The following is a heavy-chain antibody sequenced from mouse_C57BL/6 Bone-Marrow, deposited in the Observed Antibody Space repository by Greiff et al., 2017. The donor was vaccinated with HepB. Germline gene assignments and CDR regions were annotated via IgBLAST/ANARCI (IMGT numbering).Heavy chain of an antibody. CDR3: ARRDIITTVVYWYFDV. CDR2: INPNNGGT. J-gene: IGHJ1*03. CDR1: GYTFTDYN. Sequence: EVKLMESGPELVKPGASVKIPCKASGYTFTDYNMAWVKQSHGKSLEWIGDINPNNGGTIYNHKVKGKATLTVDKSSSTAYMELRSLTSEDTAFYYCARRDIITTVVYWYFDVWGTGTTVTVSS. D-gene: IGHD1-1*01. V-gene: IGHV1-18*01.